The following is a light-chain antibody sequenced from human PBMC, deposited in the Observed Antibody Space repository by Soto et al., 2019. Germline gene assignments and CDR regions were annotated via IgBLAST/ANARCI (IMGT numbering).Light chain of an antibody. Sequence: QSALTQPASVSGSPGQSITISCTGSTTDVGTYNYVSWYQHHPGKAPKLMIYEVNNRPSGISNRFSGSKSGNTASLTVSGRQAEDEADYYCSSYTNTGTLVLFGGGTQLTVL. CDR2: EVN. CDR3: SSYTNTGTLVL. CDR1: TTDVGTYNY. V-gene: IGLV2-14*01. J-gene: IGLJ2*01.